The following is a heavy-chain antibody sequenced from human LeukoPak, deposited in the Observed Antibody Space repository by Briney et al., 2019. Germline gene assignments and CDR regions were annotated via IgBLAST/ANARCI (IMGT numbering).Heavy chain of an antibody. CDR3: VRAHYDYGDALDF. CDR2: ISSTSSYI. CDR1: GFTFKSYT. J-gene: IGHJ4*02. Sequence: GGSQRLSCAASGFTFKSYTMNWVRQPPGKGLEWVSFISSTSSYIYYADAVRGRFTISRDNANNSLYLQMNSLTVEDTAVYYCVRAHYDYGDALDFWGQGSLVTVSS. V-gene: IGHV3-21*01. D-gene: IGHD4/OR15-4a*01.